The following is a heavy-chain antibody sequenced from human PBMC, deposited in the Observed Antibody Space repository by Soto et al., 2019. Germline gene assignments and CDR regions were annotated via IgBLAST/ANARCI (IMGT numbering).Heavy chain of an antibody. CDR3: ARALGYCSGGSCPFPY. CDR2: IYPGDSDT. Sequence: PGESLKISCKGSGYSFTSYWIGWVRQMPGKGLEWMGIIYPGDSDTRYSPSFQGQVTISADKSISTAYLQWSSLKASDTAMYYCARALGYCSGGSCPFPYWGQGTLVTVSS. V-gene: IGHV5-51*01. J-gene: IGHJ4*02. CDR1: GYSFTSYW. D-gene: IGHD2-15*01.